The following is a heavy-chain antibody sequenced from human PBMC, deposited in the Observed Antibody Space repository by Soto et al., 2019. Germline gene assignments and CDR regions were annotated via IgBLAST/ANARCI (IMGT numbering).Heavy chain of an antibody. Sequence: WTWIRQPPGKGLEWIGCIFHSGSTFYNPSLRSRVTISGDRSRNQFSLKLTSVTAADTAVYFCARAAYSYGSETRRILNWFESWGQGTLVIVSP. CDR3: ARAAYSYGSETRRILNWFES. D-gene: IGHD3-10*01. CDR2: IFHSGST. J-gene: IGHJ5*01. V-gene: IGHV4-30-2*01.